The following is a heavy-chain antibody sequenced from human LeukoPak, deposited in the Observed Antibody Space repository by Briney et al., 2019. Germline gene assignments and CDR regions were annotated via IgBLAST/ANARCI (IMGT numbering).Heavy chain of an antibody. CDR1: GYTFTSYG. D-gene: IGHD2-21*02. CDR2: ISAYNGNT. V-gene: IGHV1-18*01. CDR3: AMPVVTASSDAFDI. Sequence: ASVKVSCKASGYTFTSYGISWVQQAPGQGLEWMGWISAYNGNTNYAQKLQGRVTMTTDTSTSTAYMELRSLRSDDTAVYYCAMPVVTASSDAFDIWGQGTMVTVSS. J-gene: IGHJ3*02.